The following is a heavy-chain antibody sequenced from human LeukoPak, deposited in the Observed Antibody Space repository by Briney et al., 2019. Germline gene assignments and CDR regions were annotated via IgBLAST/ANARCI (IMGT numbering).Heavy chain of an antibody. CDR2: ISSCNGNT. V-gene: IGHV1-18*01. J-gene: IGHJ5*02. D-gene: IGHD2-2*01. CDR1: GYTFNTYG. CDR3: ARIACSSSSCTYSGRRRLRGGSLDP. Sequence: ASVKVSCKASGYTFNTYGITWVRQAPGHGLEWMDWISSCNGNTSYAAKVQGRITVTKDTSASTAYLELRSLRSDDTAVYYCARIACSSSSCTYSGRRRLRGGSLDPWGQGTLVTVSS.